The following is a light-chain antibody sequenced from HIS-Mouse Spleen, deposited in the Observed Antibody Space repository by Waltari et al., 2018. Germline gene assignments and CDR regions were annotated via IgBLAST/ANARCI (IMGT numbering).Light chain of an antibody. J-gene: IGLJ2*01. V-gene: IGLV2-23*01. CDR2: EGS. CDR3: CSYAGSSTLV. Sequence: QSALTQPASVSGSPGQSITISCTGPSRDVVSYHLVSWYQQHPGKAPKLMIYEGSKRPSGVSNRFSGSKSGNTASLTISGLQAEDEADYYCCSYAGSSTLVFGGGTKLTVL. CDR1: SRDVVSYHL.